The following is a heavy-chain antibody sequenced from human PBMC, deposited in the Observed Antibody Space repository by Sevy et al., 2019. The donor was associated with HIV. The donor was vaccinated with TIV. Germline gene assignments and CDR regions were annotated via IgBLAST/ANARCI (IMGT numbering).Heavy chain of an antibody. Sequence: GGSLRLSCTVSGFIFGDYDMHWVRQAPGKGLEWVSLILDRGDQTFYGESVKGRSTISRDNAKNTLYLQMSRLRHEDTAVYFCVAESPPGGHGNYHYGLDLWGQGTTVTVSS. CDR1: GFIFGDYD. CDR3: VAESPPGGHGNYHYGLDL. V-gene: IGHV3-30*03. D-gene: IGHD3-16*01. J-gene: IGHJ6*02. CDR2: ILDRGDQT.